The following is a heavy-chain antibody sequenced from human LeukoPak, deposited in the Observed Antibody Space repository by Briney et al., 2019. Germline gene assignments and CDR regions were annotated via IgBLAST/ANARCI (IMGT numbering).Heavy chain of an antibody. CDR2: IGVGGRPT. J-gene: IGHJ6*02. Sequence: GGSLRLSCAASRFSFRHYSMTWARQASGKGLEWISYIGVGGRPTNYAHSVKARFTISRDDAQNSLYLQMNSLRAEDTAVYYCAKNTWKSSDSGRGRMDVWGQGTTVTVSS. CDR1: RFSFRHYS. D-gene: IGHD3-10*01. V-gene: IGHV3-48*01. CDR3: AKNTWKSSDSGRGRMDV.